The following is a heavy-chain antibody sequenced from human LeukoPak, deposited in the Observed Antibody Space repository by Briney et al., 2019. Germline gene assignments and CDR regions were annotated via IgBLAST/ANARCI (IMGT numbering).Heavy chain of an antibody. V-gene: IGHV3-11*04. J-gene: IGHJ4*02. CDR3: ARDRLYYGDYGPIDY. Sequence: GGSLRLSCAASGFTFCYYYMSWIRQAPGKGLEWVSYISSSGSTIYYADSVKGRFTISRDNAKNSLYLQMNSLRAEDTAVYYCARDRLYYGDYGPIDYWGQGTLVTASS. CDR2: ISSSGSTI. CDR1: GFTFCYYY. D-gene: IGHD4-17*01.